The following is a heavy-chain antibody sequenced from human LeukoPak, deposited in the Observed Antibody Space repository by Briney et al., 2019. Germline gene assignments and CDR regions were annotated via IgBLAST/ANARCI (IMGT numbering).Heavy chain of an antibody. D-gene: IGHD3-22*01. CDR1: GYTLTELS. J-gene: IGHJ6*02. CDR3: ARAVDYYYDSGGYVSTRPPYFYYGLDV. CDR2: FDPEDGET. V-gene: IGHV1-24*01. Sequence: ASVKVSCKVSGYTLTELSMHWVRQAPGKGLEWMGGFDPEDGETIYAQKFQGRATITADESTSTAYMEVSSLRSEDTAVYYCARAVDYYYDSGGYVSTRPPYFYYGLDVWGQGTTVTVSS.